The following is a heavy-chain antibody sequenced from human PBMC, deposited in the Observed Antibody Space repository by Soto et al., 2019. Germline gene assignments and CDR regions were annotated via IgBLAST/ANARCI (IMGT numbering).Heavy chain of an antibody. CDR2: LTTAGDT. CDR3: ARELHGGSYGLDV. CDR1: GFTFSNDD. V-gene: IGHV3-13*01. Sequence: EVQLVESGGGLVQPWGSLRLSCAASGFTFSNDDMHWVRQFTGKGLEWSSGLTTAGDTYYPGSVKGRFTISREKAKNSLYLQMNILSAGDTAVYYCARELHGGSYGLDVWGHGTTVTVSS. J-gene: IGHJ6*02.